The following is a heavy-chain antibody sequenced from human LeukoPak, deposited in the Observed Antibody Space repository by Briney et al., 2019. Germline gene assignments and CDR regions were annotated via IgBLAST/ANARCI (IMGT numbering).Heavy chain of an antibody. CDR1: GFTFSSAW. Sequence: TGGSLRLSCAASGFTFSSAWMSWVRRAPGKGLEWVANIKQDGNEKYYVDSVKGRFTISRDNAKNSLDLQMNSLRAEDTAVYYCARDTLGEGEDANYAVYYFDYWGQGTPVTVSS. D-gene: IGHD4/OR15-4a*01. J-gene: IGHJ4*02. CDR2: IKQDGNEK. V-gene: IGHV3-7*01. CDR3: ARDTLGEGEDANYAVYYFDY.